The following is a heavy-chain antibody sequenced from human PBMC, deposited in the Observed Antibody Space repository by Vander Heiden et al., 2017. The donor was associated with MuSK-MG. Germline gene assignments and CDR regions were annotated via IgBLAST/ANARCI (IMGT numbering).Heavy chain of an antibody. J-gene: IGHJ6*02. CDR2: FDPEDGET. CDR3: ATDLPNTAMVPIYYYYGMDV. V-gene: IGHV1-24*01. Sequence: QVQLVQSGAEVKKPGASVKVSWKVSGYTLTELSMHWVRQAPGKGLEWMGGFDPEDGETIYAQKFQGRVTMTEDTSTDTAYMELSSLRSEDTAVYYCATDLPNTAMVPIYYYYGMDVWGQGTTVTVSS. D-gene: IGHD5-18*01. CDR1: GYTLTELS.